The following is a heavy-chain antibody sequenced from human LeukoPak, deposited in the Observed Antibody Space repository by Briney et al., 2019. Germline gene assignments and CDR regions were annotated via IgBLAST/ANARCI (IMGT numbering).Heavy chain of an antibody. CDR3: TTNPGTWGDF. V-gene: IGHV3-15*07. Sequence: GGSLRLSCAASGLTFSNAWMNWVRQAPGRGLEWVAHIKSETNGGTADYAAAVEGRFTISRDDSKNTLYLQMNSLKIEDTAVYFCTTNPGTWGDFWGQGSLVTVSS. J-gene: IGHJ4*02. CDR1: GLTFSNAW. D-gene: IGHD7-27*01. CDR2: IKSETNGGTA.